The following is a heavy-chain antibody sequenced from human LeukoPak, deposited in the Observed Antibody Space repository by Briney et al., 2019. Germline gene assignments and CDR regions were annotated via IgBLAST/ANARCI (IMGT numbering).Heavy chain of an antibody. D-gene: IGHD3-22*01. Sequence: SETLSLTCAVYGGSFSGYYWSWIRQPPGKGLEWIGEINHSGSTNYNPSLKSRVTISVDTSKNQFSLKLSSVTAADTAVYYCARNDYYDSSGYLGYFDYWGQGTLVTVSS. CDR1: GGSFSGYY. CDR3: ARNDYYDSSGYLGYFDY. CDR2: INHSGST. V-gene: IGHV4-34*01. J-gene: IGHJ4*02.